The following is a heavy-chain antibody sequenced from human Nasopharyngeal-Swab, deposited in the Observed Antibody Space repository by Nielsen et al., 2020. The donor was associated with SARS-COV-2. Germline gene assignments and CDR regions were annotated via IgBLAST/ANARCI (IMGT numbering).Heavy chain of an antibody. CDR1: GGTFSSYA. D-gene: IGHD6-6*01. CDR3: ASAPAEYNSSRGGYYYYYGMDV. J-gene: IGHJ6*02. CDR2: IIPILGIA. Sequence: SVKVSCKASGGTFSSYAISWVRQAPGQGLEWMGRIIPILGIANYAQKFQGRVTITADKSTSTAYMELSSLRSEDTAVYYCASAPAEYNSSRGGYYYYYGMDVWGQGTTVTVSS. V-gene: IGHV1-69*04.